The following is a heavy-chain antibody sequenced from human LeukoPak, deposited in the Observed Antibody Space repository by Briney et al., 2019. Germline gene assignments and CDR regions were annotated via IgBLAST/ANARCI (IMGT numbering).Heavy chain of an antibody. J-gene: IGHJ4*02. V-gene: IGHV1-2*02. CDR3: ARDSGLTGYYPYYFDY. CDR1: GYTFTGYY. CDR2: INTNSGDT. Sequence: ASVKVSCKASGYTFTGYYMHWVRQAPGQGLEGMGWINTNSGDTYYAQKFQGRVTMTSDTSISTAYMELSRLRSDDTAVYYCARDSGLTGYYPYYFDYWGQGTLVTVSS. D-gene: IGHD3-9*01.